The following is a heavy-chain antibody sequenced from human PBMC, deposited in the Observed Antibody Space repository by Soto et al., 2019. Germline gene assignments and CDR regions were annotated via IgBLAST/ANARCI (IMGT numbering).Heavy chain of an antibody. CDR1: GYTFTGYY. CDR3: ARDRAAAGLDY. CDR2: INPNSGGT. V-gene: IGHV1-2*04. D-gene: IGHD6-13*01. J-gene: IGHJ4*02. Sequence: ASVKVSCKASGYTFTGYYMHWVRQAPGQGLEWMGWINPNSGGTNYAQKFQGWVTMTGDTSISTAYMELSRLRSDDTAVYYCARDRAAAGLDYWGQGTLVTVSS.